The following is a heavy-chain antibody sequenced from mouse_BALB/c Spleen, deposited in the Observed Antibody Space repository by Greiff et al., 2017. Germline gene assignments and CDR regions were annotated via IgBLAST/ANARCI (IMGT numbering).Heavy chain of an antibody. CDR1: GFNFNDYY. CDR3: ARDSSYYY. CDR2: IDPENDDT. Sequence: EVQLQESGTELVRPGASVKLSCTASGFNFNDYYMHWVKQRPEQGLEWIGWIDPENDDTEYAPKFQGKATMTADTSSNTAYVQLSSLTSDDTADFYCARDSSYYYWGQGTTLTVSS. D-gene: IGHD1-1*01. J-gene: IGHJ2*01. V-gene: IGHV14-1*01.